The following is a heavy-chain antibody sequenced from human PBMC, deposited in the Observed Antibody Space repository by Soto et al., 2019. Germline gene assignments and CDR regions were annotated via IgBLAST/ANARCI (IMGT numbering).Heavy chain of an antibody. J-gene: IGHJ4*02. Sequence: QVQLQESGPGLVKPSQTLSLTCTVSGGSISSGGYYWSWIRQHPGKGLEWIGYIYYSGSTYYNPSLKSRVTISVDTSKNQCSLKLSSVTAADTAVYYCARGSCSSTSCYYFDYWGQGTLVTVSS. CDR3: ARGSCSSTSCYYFDY. CDR2: IYYSGST. CDR1: GGSISSGGYY. D-gene: IGHD2-2*01. V-gene: IGHV4-31*03.